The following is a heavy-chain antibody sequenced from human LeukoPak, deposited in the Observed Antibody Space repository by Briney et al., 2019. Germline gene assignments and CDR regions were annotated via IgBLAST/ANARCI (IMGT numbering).Heavy chain of an antibody. D-gene: IGHD4-17*01. CDR3: TRGDVGYYGYFDH. V-gene: IGHV3-74*01. CDR1: GSTLSSYW. Sequence: GGSLRLSCAASGSTLSSYWMHWVRQVPGKGLVWVSRINTDGSSTSYADSVKGRFTISRDNARNTLYPEMNSLRTEDTAVYYCTRGDVGYYGYFDHWGQGTLVTVSS. J-gene: IGHJ4*02. CDR2: INTDGSST.